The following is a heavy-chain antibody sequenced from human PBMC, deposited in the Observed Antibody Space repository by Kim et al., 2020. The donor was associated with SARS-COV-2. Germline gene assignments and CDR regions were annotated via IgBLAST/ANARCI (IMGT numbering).Heavy chain of an antibody. CDR1: GGTFISYA. CDR2: IIPILGIA. CDR3: ARAFRSGSWSYYYGMDV. J-gene: IGHJ6*02. V-gene: IGHV1-69*04. D-gene: IGHD6-13*01. Sequence: SVKVSCKASGGTFISYAISWVRQAPGQGLEWMGRIIPILGIANYAQKFQGRVTITADKSTSTAYMELSSLRSEDTAVYYCARAFRSGSWSYYYGMDVWGQGTTVTVSS.